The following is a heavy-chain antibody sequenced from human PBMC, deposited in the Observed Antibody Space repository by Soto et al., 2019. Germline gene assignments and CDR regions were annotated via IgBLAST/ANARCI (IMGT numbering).Heavy chain of an antibody. CDR3: AESYRY. CDR2: IIPILGIA. CDR1: GGTFSSYT. Sequence: QVQLVQSGAEVKKPGSSVKVSCKASGGTFSSYTISWVRQAPGQGLEWMGRIIPILGIANYAQKFQGRVTITAVKSTSTAYRELGSLRSEDTDVYYCAESYRYWGPGTLVTVSS. J-gene: IGHJ4*02. V-gene: IGHV1-69*02. D-gene: IGHD3-16*02.